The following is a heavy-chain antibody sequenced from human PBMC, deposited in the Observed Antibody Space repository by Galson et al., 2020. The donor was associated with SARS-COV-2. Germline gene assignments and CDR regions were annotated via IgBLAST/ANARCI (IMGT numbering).Heavy chain of an antibody. Sequence: GSLKISCAASGFKFETYVMSWVRQAPGKGLDWVSSITLSGGGTFYADSVKGRFTVSRDNYKNTLFLQMNSLRAEDTAIYFCAKGNSVPSSFDSWGQGALVTVSS. CDR3: AKGNSVPSSFDS. J-gene: IGHJ4*02. CDR2: ITLSGGGT. V-gene: IGHV3-23*01. CDR1: GFKFETYV. D-gene: IGHD1-26*01.